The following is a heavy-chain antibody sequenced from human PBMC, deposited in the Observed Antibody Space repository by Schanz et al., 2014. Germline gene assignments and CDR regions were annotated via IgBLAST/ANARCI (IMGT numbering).Heavy chain of an antibody. Sequence: EVQLVESGGGLLQPGGSLRLSCAASGFTFGTFWMSWVRQAPGKGLEWVSYISSSSSTIYYADSVKGRFTISRDNAKNSLYLQMNSLRDEDTAVYYCARGGATRFDYWGQGTLVTVSS. CDR2: ISSSSSTI. V-gene: IGHV3-48*02. J-gene: IGHJ4*02. CDR1: GFTFGTFW. CDR3: ARGGATRFDY. D-gene: IGHD1-26*01.